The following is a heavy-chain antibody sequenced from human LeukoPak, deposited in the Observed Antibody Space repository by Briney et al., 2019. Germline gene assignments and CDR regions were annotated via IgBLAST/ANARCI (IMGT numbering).Heavy chain of an antibody. CDR2: TYYRSKWYN. CDR3: ARVQQLGQGFHY. Sequence: SQTLSLTCAISGDSVSNNNVAWNWVRQSPSRGLEWLGRTYYRSKWYNDYAVSVKSRITITPDTSKKQVSLQLSSVSLEDTAIYFCARVQQLGQGFHYWGKGTLVTVSS. CDR1: GDSVSNNNVA. J-gene: IGHJ4*02. D-gene: IGHD6-13*01. V-gene: IGHV6-1*01.